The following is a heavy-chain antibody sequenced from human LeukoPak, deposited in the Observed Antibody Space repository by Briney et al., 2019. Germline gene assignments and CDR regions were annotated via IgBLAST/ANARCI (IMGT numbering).Heavy chain of an antibody. V-gene: IGHV1-18*01. CDR1: SYSFSDSG. J-gene: IGHJ4*02. CDR2: ISAYDGRT. CDR3: ARDKDLGAVAGTFDY. Sequence: ASVKVSCKASSYSFSDSGISWVRQAPGQGLEWMGWISAYDGRTKYAQKFQGRFTMNTDTSTSTAYMELTSLTSDDTAVYYCARDKDLGAVAGTFDYWGQGTLVTVSS. D-gene: IGHD6-19*01.